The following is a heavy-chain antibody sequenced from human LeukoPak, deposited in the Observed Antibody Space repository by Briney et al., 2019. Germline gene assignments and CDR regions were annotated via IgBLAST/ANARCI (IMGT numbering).Heavy chain of an antibody. J-gene: IGHJ4*02. V-gene: IGHV3-21*01. Sequence: PGGSLRLSCAASGFTFSSYSMNWVRQAPGKGLEWVSSISSSSSYIYYADSVKGRFTISRDNAKNSLYLQMNSLRVEDTAVYYCARGYCSGGSCRKLDYWGQGTLVTVSS. CDR3: ARGYCSGGSCRKLDY. CDR1: GFTFSSYS. CDR2: ISSSSSYI. D-gene: IGHD2-15*01.